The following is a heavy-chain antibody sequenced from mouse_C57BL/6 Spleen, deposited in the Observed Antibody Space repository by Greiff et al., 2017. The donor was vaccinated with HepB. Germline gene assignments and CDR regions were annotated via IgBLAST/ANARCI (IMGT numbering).Heavy chain of an antibody. CDR3: GRTVYDGYWGLAY. J-gene: IGHJ3*01. CDR1: GYTFTSYW. V-gene: IGHV1-50*01. Sequence: QVQLQQPGAELVKPGASVKLSCKASGYTFTSYWMQWVKQRPGQGLEWIGEIDPSDSYTNYNQKFKGKATLTVDTSSSTAYMQLSSLTSEDSAVYYCGRTVYDGYWGLAYWGQGTLVTVSA. CDR2: IDPSDSYT. D-gene: IGHD2-3*01.